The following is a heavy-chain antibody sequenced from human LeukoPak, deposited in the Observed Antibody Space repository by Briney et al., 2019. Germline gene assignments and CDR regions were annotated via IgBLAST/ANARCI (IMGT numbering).Heavy chain of an antibody. CDR3: ARDRWRLQPDY. V-gene: IGHV4-59*01. CDR2: IYYSGST. D-gene: IGHD5-24*01. J-gene: IGHJ4*02. Sequence: PSETLSLTCIVSGGSMSSYYWSWIRQPPGKGVEWIGSIYYSGSTNYNPSLKSRVNISVDTSKNQFSLKLTSVTAADTAVYYCARDRWRLQPDYWGQGILVTVSS. CDR1: GGSMSSYY.